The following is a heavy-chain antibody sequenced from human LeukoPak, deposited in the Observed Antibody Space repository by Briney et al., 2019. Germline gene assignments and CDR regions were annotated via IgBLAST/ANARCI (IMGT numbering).Heavy chain of an antibody. J-gene: IGHJ4*02. D-gene: IGHD1-7*01. Sequence: PGGSLRLSCAASGFTFRNYVMSWVCQAPGKGLEWVSTISGGGGSTYYADSVKGRFTISRDNSKNTLYLQMNSLRAEDTAVFYCAKEYNWNYEYWGQGTLVTVSS. CDR1: GFTFRNYV. CDR3: AKEYNWNYEY. CDR2: ISGGGGST. V-gene: IGHV3-23*01.